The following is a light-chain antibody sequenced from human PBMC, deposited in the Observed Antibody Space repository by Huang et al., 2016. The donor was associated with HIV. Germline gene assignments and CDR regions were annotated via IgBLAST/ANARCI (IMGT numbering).Light chain of an antibody. CDR2: GAS. CDR1: QSIGTN. J-gene: IGKJ4*01. V-gene: IGKV3-15*01. Sequence: IILTQSPATLSVSPGEGATLSCRASQSIGTNLAWYQQGPSQAPRLLVYGASTRATGVPVRFSGSGSGTQFNLTLSSLQSEDFATYYCQHYSNWPPLTFGGGTKVDI. CDR3: QHYSNWPPLT.